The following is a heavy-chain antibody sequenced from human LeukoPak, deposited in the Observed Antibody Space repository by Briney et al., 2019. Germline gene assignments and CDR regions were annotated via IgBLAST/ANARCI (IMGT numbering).Heavy chain of an antibody. J-gene: IGHJ3*02. D-gene: IGHD3-22*01. Sequence: GGSLRLSCAASGFTFSSYAMSWVRQAPGKGLEWVSAISGSGGSTYYADSVKGRFTISRDNAKNSLYLQMKSLRAEDMALYYCAKDIRRYYDTSGFRGAFDIWGQGTMVTVSS. CDR1: GFTFSSYA. CDR2: ISGSGGST. V-gene: IGHV3-23*01. CDR3: AKDIRRYYDTSGFRGAFDI.